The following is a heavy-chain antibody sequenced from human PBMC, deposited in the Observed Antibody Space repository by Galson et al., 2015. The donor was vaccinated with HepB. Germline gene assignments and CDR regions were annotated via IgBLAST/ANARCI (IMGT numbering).Heavy chain of an antibody. CDR2: ISYDGSNK. CDR3: AKPRYSFLEGFDY. D-gene: IGHD5-18*01. V-gene: IGHV3-30*18. CDR1: GFTFSSYG. J-gene: IGHJ4*02. Sequence: SLRLSCAASGFTFSSYGMHWVRQAPGKGLEWVAVISYDGSNKYYADSVKGRFTISRDNSKNTLYLQMNSLRAEDTAVYYCAKPRYSFLEGFDYWGQGTLVTVSS.